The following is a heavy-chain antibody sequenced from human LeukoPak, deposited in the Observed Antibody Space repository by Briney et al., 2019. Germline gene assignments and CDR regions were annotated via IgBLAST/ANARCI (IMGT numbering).Heavy chain of an antibody. CDR3: AAPVLLWFGELLAPNYGMDV. D-gene: IGHD3-10*01. V-gene: IGHV3-23*01. J-gene: IGHJ6*02. CDR1: GFTFSSYA. CDR2: ISGSGGST. Sequence: GGSLRLSCAASGFTFSSYAMSWVRQAPGKGLEWVSAISGSGGSTYYADSVKGRFTISRDNSKNTLYLQMNSLRAEDTAVYYCAAPVLLWFGELLAPNYGMDVWGQGTTVTVSS.